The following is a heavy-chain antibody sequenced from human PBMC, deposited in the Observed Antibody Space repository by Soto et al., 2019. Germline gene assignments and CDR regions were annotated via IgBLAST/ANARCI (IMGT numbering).Heavy chain of an antibody. D-gene: IGHD3-22*01. CDR2: ISYDGSNK. CDR3: ARDRYYYDSSGYYNRLYYYYGMDV. Sequence: QVQLVESGGGVVQPGRSLRLSCAASGFTFSSYAMHWVRQAPGKGLEWVAVISYDGSNKYYADSVKGRFTISRDNSKNTLYLQMNSLRAEDTAVYYCARDRYYYDSSGYYNRLYYYYGMDVWGQGTKVTVSS. CDR1: GFTFSSYA. J-gene: IGHJ6*02. V-gene: IGHV3-30-3*01.